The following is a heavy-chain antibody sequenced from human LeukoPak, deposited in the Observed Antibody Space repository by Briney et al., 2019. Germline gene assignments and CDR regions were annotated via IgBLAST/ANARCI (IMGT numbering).Heavy chain of an antibody. CDR2: VYPLDSET. CDR1: GYSFNTFM. Sequence: GESLKISCQTSGYSFNTFMIAWVRQAPGRGLEWMGLVYPLDSETRYGPSFQGQVTISADKSTSSAFLQWDSLKASDTAMYYCARYTTGDFDYWGQGTLVTVSS. V-gene: IGHV5-51*01. CDR3: ARYTTGDFDY. D-gene: IGHD1-1*01. J-gene: IGHJ4*02.